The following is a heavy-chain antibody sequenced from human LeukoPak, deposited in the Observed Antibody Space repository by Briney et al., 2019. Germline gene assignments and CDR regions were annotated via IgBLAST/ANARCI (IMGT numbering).Heavy chain of an antibody. Sequence: SETLSLTCTVSGGSVSSGYYYWSWIRQPPGKGLEWIGNIYNSGSTNYNPSLKSRVTISVDTSKNQFSLKLSSVTAADTAVYYCARGLGTLPPGGYWGQGTLVTVSS. CDR3: ARGLGTLPPGGY. V-gene: IGHV4-61*01. D-gene: IGHD4-23*01. CDR2: IYNSGST. J-gene: IGHJ4*02. CDR1: GGSVSSGYYY.